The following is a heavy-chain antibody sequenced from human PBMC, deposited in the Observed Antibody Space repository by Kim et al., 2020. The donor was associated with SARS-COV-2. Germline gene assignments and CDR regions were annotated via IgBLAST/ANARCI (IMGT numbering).Heavy chain of an antibody. CDR1: GYTFTGYY. J-gene: IGHJ6*02. V-gene: IGHV1-2*02. CDR3: ARDRVALMNWNTAMAPKYYYYGMDV. CDR2: INPNSGGT. D-gene: IGHD5-18*01. Sequence: ASVKVSCKASGYTFTGYYMHWVRQAPGQGLEWMGWINPNSGGTNYAQKFQGRVTMTRDTSISTAYMELSRLRSDDTAVYYCARDRVALMNWNTAMAPKYYYYGMDVWGQGTTVTVSS.